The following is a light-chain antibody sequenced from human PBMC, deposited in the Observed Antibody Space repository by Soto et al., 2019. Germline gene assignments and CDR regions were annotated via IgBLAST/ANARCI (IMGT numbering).Light chain of an antibody. Sequence: DIQMTQSPSILSASVGDRVTIICRASQSISSYLAWYQQKPGKAPKLLIYKASSLEGGVPSRFSGSGSGTEFTLTISSLQPDDFATYYCQQSNSYPWTFGQGTKVDI. CDR2: KAS. V-gene: IGKV1-5*03. J-gene: IGKJ1*01. CDR3: QQSNSYPWT. CDR1: QSISSY.